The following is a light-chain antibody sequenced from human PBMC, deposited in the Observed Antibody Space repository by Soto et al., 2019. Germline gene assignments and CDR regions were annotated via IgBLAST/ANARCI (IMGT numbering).Light chain of an antibody. CDR3: QQYNNWPWT. Sequence: EIVMTQSAATMSVSPGERATLSWRASQSMGSNVAWYQQKPGQAPRLLIYGASTRAAGFPARFSGSGSGTDFNLTISSLQSEDFAVYYCQQYNNWPWTFGQGTKVDIK. CDR2: GAS. CDR1: QSMGSN. V-gene: IGKV3-15*01. J-gene: IGKJ1*01.